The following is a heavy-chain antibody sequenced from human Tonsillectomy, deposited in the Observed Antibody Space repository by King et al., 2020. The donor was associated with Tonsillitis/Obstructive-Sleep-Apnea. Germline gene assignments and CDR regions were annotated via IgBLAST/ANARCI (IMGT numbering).Heavy chain of an antibody. V-gene: IGHV4-59*01. CDR1: GGAISSYY. CDR2: IYYSGST. CDR3: ARQTYYYDSSGYLPTDYYSMDV. Sequence: VQLQESGPGLVKPSETLSLTCTVSGGAISSYYWSWIRQPPGKGLEWSGYIYYSGSTNYNPSLKSRVTISVDTSKNQFSLKLSSVTAADTAEYYCARQTYYYDSSGYLPTDYYSMDVWGQGTTVTVSS. D-gene: IGHD3-22*01. J-gene: IGHJ6*02.